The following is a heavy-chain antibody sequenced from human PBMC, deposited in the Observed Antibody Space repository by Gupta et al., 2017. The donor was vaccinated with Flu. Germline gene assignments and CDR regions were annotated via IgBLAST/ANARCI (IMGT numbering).Heavy chain of an antibody. D-gene: IGHD4-17*01. V-gene: IGHV4-4*07. CDR2: IYTSGST. CDR3: ARENFTVTTQKYYYYGMDV. Sequence: QVQLQESGPGLVKPSETLSLTCTVSGGSISSYYWSWIRQPAGKGLEWIGRIYTSGSTNYNPPLKSRVTMSVDTSKNQFSLKLSSVTAADTAVYYCARENFTVTTQKYYYYGMDVWGQGTTVTVSS. CDR1: GGSISSYY. J-gene: IGHJ6*02.